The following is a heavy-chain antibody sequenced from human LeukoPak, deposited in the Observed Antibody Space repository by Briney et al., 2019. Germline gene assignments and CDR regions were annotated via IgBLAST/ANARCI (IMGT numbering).Heavy chain of an antibody. J-gene: IGHJ3*02. CDR2: IWYDGSNK. V-gene: IGHV3-33*01. CDR3: ARDLTGSDAFDI. D-gene: IGHD3-10*01. Sequence: QTGGSLRLSCAASGFTFSSYSMHWVRQAPGKGLEWVVVIWYDGSNKYYADSVKGRFTISRDNSKNTLYLQMNSLRAEDTAVYYCARDLTGSDAFDIWGQGTMVTVSS. CDR1: GFTFSSYS.